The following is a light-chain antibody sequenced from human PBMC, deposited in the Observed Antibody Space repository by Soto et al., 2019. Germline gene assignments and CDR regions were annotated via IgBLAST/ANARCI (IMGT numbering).Light chain of an antibody. Sequence: IQLTQSPSSLSASVGDRVTLTCRASQDINKFLAWFQQTPGKAPKLLVYSASTLHSGVPSRFSGSGSGTDFALTISSLQPEDYATYYCQQLKIYPYTFGQGTRLDIK. V-gene: IGKV1-9*01. CDR1: QDINKF. CDR3: QQLKIYPYT. CDR2: SAS. J-gene: IGKJ2*01.